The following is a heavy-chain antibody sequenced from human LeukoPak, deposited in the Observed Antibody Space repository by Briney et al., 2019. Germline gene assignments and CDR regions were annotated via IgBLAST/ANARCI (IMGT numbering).Heavy chain of an antibody. J-gene: IGHJ6*03. CDR1: GGSISSYY. D-gene: IGHD5-18*01. CDR3: ARVFPVEDTAMALTPSYDYYYYMAV. CDR2: IYYSGST. V-gene: IGHV4-59*01. Sequence: SETLSLTCTVSGGSISSYYWSWIRQPPGKGLEWIGYIYYSGSTNYNPSLKSRVTISVETSQHHFSLQLGSATAADTAVYYCARVFPVEDTAMALTPSYDYYYYMAVWGKGTTVTVSS.